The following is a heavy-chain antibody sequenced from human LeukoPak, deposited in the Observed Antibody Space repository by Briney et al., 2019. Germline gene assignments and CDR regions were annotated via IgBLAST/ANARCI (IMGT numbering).Heavy chain of an antibody. CDR3: ARAGRELLDAFDI. CDR1: GFTFSSYA. J-gene: IGHJ3*02. CDR2: ISYDGSNK. Sequence: GRSLRLSCAASGFTFSSYAMHWVRQAPGEGLEWVAVISYDGSNKYYADSVKGRFTISRDNSKNTLYLQMNSLRAEDTAVYYCARAGRELLDAFDIWGQGTMVTVSS. V-gene: IGHV3-30-3*01. D-gene: IGHD1-26*01.